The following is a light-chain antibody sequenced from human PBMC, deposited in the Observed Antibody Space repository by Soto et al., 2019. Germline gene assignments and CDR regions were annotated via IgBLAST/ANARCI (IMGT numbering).Light chain of an antibody. CDR1: PNISNY. J-gene: IGKJ1*01. V-gene: IGKV1-39*01. Sequence: DIQMAQSPSTLSASVEEKVIITWRASPNISNYLNWYQQKPGKAPKLLIFAASSLQSGVPSRFSGSRSGPDFTLTISILQPEDFATYYCQQSYSSPPTFGQGPKVDIK. CDR2: AAS. CDR3: QQSYSSPPT.